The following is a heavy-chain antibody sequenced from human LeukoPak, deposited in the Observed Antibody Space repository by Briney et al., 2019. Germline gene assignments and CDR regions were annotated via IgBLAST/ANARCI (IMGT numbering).Heavy chain of an antibody. CDR3: AREGDVDTAMVRYFDY. Sequence: PETLSLTCAVYGGSFSGYYWSWIRQPPGKGLEWIGEINHSGSTNYNPSLKSRVTISVDTSKNQFSLKLSSVTAADTAVYYCAREGDVDTAMVRYFDYWGQGTLVTVSS. CDR2: INHSGST. CDR1: GGSFSGYY. J-gene: IGHJ4*02. V-gene: IGHV4-34*01. D-gene: IGHD5-18*01.